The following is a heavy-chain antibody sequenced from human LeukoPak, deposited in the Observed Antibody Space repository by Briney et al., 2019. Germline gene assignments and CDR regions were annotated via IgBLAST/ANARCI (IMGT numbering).Heavy chain of an antibody. J-gene: IGHJ4*02. Sequence: GGSLRLSCAASGFTFNSYAMHWVRQTPGKGLEWVAAIAYGGSNKDHADSVKGRLTISRDNSKNTLYLQMNSLRVEDTAVYYCARVAVRESSGYNSWVPFDYWGQGTLVTVSS. V-gene: IGHV3-30*03. CDR1: GFTFNSYA. CDR3: ARVAVRESSGYNSWVPFDY. CDR2: IAYGGSNK. D-gene: IGHD3-22*01.